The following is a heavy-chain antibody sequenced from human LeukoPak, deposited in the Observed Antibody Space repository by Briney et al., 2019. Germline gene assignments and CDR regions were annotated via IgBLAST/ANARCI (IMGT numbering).Heavy chain of an antibody. CDR3: ARYFGDWRTDY. Sequence: SETLSLTCTVSGGSISSRTYYWAWIRQPPGKGLEWIGSINYSGKITYTPSLKSRVTVSLDTSKNQFSLTLSSVTAADTAVYYCARYFGDWRTDYWGQGTLVTVSS. CDR2: INYSGKI. D-gene: IGHD2-21*02. CDR1: GGSISSRTYY. V-gene: IGHV4-39*07. J-gene: IGHJ4*02.